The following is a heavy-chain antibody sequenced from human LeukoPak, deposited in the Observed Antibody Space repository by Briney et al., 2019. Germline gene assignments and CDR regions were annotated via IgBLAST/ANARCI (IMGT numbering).Heavy chain of an antibody. CDR1: GFTFSSYA. CDR2: ISYDGSNK. V-gene: IGHV3-30*04. Sequence: PGRSLRLSCAASGFTFSSYAMHWVRQAPGKGLEGVAVISYDGSNKYYADSVKGRFTISRDNSKNTLSLQMNSLRPEDTALYYCTKDLRYYYADNHSEMDDHDYWGQGTLVTVSS. J-gene: IGHJ4*02. D-gene: IGHD4-23*01. CDR3: TKDLRYYYADNHSEMDDHDY.